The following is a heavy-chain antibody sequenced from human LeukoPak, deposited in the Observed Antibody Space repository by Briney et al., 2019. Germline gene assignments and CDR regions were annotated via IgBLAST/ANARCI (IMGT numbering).Heavy chain of an antibody. CDR1: GFTFSSYE. D-gene: IGHD2-21*02. CDR3: ARDRYCGGDCSFDY. CDR2: ISSSGSTI. Sequence: GGSLRLSCAASGFTFSSYEMNWVRQAPGKGLEWVSYISSSGSTIYYADSVKGRFTISRDNAKNSLYLQMNSLRAEDTAVYYCARDRYCGGDCSFDYWGQGTLVTVSS. V-gene: IGHV3-48*03. J-gene: IGHJ4*02.